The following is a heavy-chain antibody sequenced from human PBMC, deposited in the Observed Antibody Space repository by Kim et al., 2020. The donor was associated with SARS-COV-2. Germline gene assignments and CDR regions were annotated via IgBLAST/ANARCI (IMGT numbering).Heavy chain of an antibody. V-gene: IGHV3-23*01. Sequence: GGSLRLSCAASGFTFSSYAMSWVRQAPGKGLEWVSAISGSGGSTYYADSVKGRFTISRDNSKNTLYLQMNSLRAEDTAVYYCAKDSITMVRGVAYYGMDVWGQGTTVTVSS. D-gene: IGHD3-10*01. J-gene: IGHJ6*02. CDR1: GFTFSSYA. CDR2: ISGSGGST. CDR3: AKDSITMVRGVAYYGMDV.